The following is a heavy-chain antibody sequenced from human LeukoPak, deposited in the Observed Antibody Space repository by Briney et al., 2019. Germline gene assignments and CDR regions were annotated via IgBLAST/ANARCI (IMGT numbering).Heavy chain of an antibody. J-gene: IGHJ4*02. D-gene: IGHD4-17*01. CDR1: GYTFTSDD. CDR2: KNPNSGNT. CDR3: ARSPTGLRKRNDF. Sequence: ASVKVSCKTSGYTFTSDDINWVRQATGQGLEWMGWKNPNSGNTGYAQKFQGRVTMTRNTSISTAYMELSSLRSEDTAIYYCARSPTGLRKRNDFWGQGTLVTVSS. V-gene: IGHV1-8*01.